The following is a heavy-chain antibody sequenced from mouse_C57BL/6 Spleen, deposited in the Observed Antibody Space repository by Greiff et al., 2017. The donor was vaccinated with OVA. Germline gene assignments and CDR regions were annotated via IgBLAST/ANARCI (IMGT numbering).Heavy chain of an antibody. CDR1: GYTFTSYW. CDR2: IDPSDSYT. J-gene: IGHJ4*01. D-gene: IGHD4-1*01. Sequence: VQLQESGAELVKPGASVKLSCKASGYTFTSYWMQWVKQRPGQGLEWIGEIDPSDSYTNYNQKFKGKATLTVDTSSSTAYMQLSSLTSEDSAVYYCARYWVGYYAMDYWGQGTSVTVSS. V-gene: IGHV1-50*01. CDR3: ARYWVGYYAMDY.